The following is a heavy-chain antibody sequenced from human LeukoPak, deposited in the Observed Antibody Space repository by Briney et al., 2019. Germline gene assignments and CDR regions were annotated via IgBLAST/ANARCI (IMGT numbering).Heavy chain of an antibody. CDR1: GGSISSYY. V-gene: IGHV4-59*01. J-gene: IGHJ4*02. CDR3: ARASYDFLTAYYIDY. CDR2: IYYSGST. Sequence: SETLSLTCTVSGGSISSYYWSWIRQPPGKGLEWIGYIYYSGSTNYNPSLKSRVTISVKTSKNQFSLKLSSVTAADTAIYYCARASYDFLTAYYIDYWGQGTLVTVSS. D-gene: IGHD3-9*01.